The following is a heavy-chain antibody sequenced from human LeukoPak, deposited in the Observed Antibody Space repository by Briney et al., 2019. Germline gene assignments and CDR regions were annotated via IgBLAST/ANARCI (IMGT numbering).Heavy chain of an antibody. Sequence: SETLSLTCTVSGGSISSYYWSWIWQPPGKGLEWIGYIYTSGSTNYNASLKSRVTISVDTSKNQFSLKLSSVTAADTAVYYCARASYYYDSSGHPIGYWGQGTLVTVSS. CDR1: GGSISSYY. CDR3: ARASYYYDSSGHPIGY. V-gene: IGHV4-4*09. D-gene: IGHD3-22*01. J-gene: IGHJ4*02. CDR2: IYTSGST.